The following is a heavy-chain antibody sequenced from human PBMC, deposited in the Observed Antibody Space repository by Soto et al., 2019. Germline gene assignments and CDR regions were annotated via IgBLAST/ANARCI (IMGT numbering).Heavy chain of an antibody. CDR3: AKDRRDGEYNSVYDF. V-gene: IGHV3-30*18. D-gene: IGHD4-17*01. J-gene: IGHJ4*02. CDR2: MSFDGTYK. Sequence: QVQLAASGGGVVQPGRSLRLSCIGSGFRFSDYGMHWVRQAPGKGLEWVAIMSFDGTYKYSADSVKGRFIISRDNSKNTLFLQMNSLRAGDTAVYYCAKDRRDGEYNSVYDFWGQGTLVTVSS. CDR1: GFRFSDYG.